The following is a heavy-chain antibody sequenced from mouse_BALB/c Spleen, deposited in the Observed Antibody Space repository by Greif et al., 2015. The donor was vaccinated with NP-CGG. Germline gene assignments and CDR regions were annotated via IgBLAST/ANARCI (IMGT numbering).Heavy chain of an antibody. Sequence: EVQRVESGGGLVKPGGSLKLSCAASGFTFSSYAMSWVRQSPEKRLEWVAEISSGGSYTYYPDTVTGRFTISRDNAKNTLYLEMSSLRSEDTAMYYCTTMITTGFAYWGQGTLVTVSA. D-gene: IGHD2-4*01. J-gene: IGHJ3*01. CDR3: TTMITTGFAY. CDR1: GFTFSSYA. V-gene: IGHV5-9-4*01. CDR2: ISSGGSYT.